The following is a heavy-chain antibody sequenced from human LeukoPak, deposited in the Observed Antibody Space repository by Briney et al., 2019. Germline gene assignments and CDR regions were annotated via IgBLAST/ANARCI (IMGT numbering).Heavy chain of an antibody. CDR1: GVTFSSYA. Sequence: GGSLRLSCADSGVTFSSYAMSWVRQSTGKGLEWVSSTSGDGGATYYSNSVKGRFTISRDNSRNTFYLQMNSLRAEDTAVYYCAKDRPNYYGSNGHYYRRDGDYWGQGTLVTVSS. J-gene: IGHJ4*02. CDR2: TSGDGGAT. CDR3: AKDRPNYYGSNGHYYRRDGDY. V-gene: IGHV3-23*01. D-gene: IGHD3-22*01.